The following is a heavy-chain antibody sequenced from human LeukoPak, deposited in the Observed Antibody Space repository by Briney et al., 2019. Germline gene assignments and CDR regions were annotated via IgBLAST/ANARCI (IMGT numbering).Heavy chain of an antibody. J-gene: IGHJ5*02. CDR3: TRIGGSGGLDP. CDR2: IKSKTDGGTT. D-gene: IGHD3-10*01. CDR1: GFTLSNAW. V-gene: IGHV3-15*01. Sequence: GGSLRLSCAASGFTLSNAWMTWVRQAPGKGLEWVGRIKSKTDGGTTDYAAPVKSRFTITRDDSKNTLYLQMNSLKPEDTAVYYCTRIGGSGGLDPWGQGTLVTVSS.